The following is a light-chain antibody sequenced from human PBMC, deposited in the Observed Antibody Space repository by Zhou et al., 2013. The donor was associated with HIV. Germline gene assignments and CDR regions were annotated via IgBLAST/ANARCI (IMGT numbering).Light chain of an antibody. CDR2: GAS. CDR1: QSISSY. CDR3: QQSYNTPRT. J-gene: IGKJ2*01. Sequence: DIQMTQSPSSLSASVGDRVTITCRASQSISSYLHWYQQKPGKAPKLLIYGASSLQSGVPSRFSGSGSGTDFTLTISSLQPEDFATYYCQQSYNTPRTFGQGTKLEIK. V-gene: IGKV1-39*01.